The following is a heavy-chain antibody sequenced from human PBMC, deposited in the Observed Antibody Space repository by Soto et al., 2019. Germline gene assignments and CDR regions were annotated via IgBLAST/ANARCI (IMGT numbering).Heavy chain of an antibody. CDR1: GGTFSSYT. D-gene: IGHD5-12*01. V-gene: IGHV1-69*08. Sequence: QVQLVQSGAEVKKPGSSVKVSCKASGGTFSSYTNSWVRRAPGQGLEWMGRIIPILGIANYAQKFQGRVTITADKSTSTAYMELSSLRSEDTAVYYCARDPDSGYDYWFDPWGQGTLVTVSS. CDR3: ARDPDSGYDYWFDP. CDR2: IIPILGIA. J-gene: IGHJ5*02.